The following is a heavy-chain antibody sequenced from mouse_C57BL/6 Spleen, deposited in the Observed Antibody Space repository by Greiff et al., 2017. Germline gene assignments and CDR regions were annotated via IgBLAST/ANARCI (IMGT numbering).Heavy chain of an antibody. Sequence: EVKVVESGGGLVQPGGSLSLSCAASGFTFTDYYMSWVRQPPGKALEWLGFIRNKANGYTTEYSASVKGRFTISRDNSQSILYLQMNALRAEDSATYYCARYKRDTVVAHDYAMDYWGQGTSVTVSS. CDR3: ARYKRDTVVAHDYAMDY. D-gene: IGHD1-1*01. CDR1: GFTFTDYY. J-gene: IGHJ4*01. V-gene: IGHV7-3*01. CDR2: IRNKANGYTT.